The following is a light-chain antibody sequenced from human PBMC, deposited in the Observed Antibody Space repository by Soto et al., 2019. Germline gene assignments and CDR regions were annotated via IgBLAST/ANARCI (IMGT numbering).Light chain of an antibody. CDR2: SNS. J-gene: IGLJ2*01. Sequence: QSVLTQPPSASGTPGQRVTISCSGSNSNIGANTVNWYQHLPGTAPKLLIYSNSQRPSGVPDRFSGSKSGTSASLAISGLQSEDEADYYCAAWDDSLNGVVFGGGTKLIVL. CDR1: NSNIGANT. V-gene: IGLV1-44*01. CDR3: AAWDDSLNGVV.